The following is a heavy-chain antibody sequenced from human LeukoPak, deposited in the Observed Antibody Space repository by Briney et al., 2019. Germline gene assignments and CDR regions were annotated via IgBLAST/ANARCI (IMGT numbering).Heavy chain of an antibody. CDR3: AKDYDFWSGYYTGHYYYYGMDV. CDR2: IWYDGSNK. Sequence: GRSLRLSCAASGFFFSSYGMHWVRLAPGKGLEWVALIWYDGSNKYYADSVKGRFIISRDNSKNTLYLQMNSLRAEDTAVYYCAKDYDFWSGYYTGHYYYYGMDVWGQGTTVTVSS. J-gene: IGHJ6*02. D-gene: IGHD3-3*01. CDR1: GFFFSSYG. V-gene: IGHV3-33*06.